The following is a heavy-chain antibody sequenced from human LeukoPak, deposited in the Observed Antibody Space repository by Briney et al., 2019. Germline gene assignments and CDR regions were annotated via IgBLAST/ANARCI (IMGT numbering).Heavy chain of an antibody. Sequence: ASVKVSCKASGHTFTGYYIHWVRQAPGQGLEWMGWINPNSGGTDYAQKFQGRVTMTRDTSINTAYMELSILKSDDSAVYFCARVLPDGFFPLEYWGQGTLVTVSS. J-gene: IGHJ4*02. CDR1: GHTFTGYY. D-gene: IGHD3/OR15-3a*01. CDR3: ARVLPDGFFPLEY. CDR2: INPNSGGT. V-gene: IGHV1-2*02.